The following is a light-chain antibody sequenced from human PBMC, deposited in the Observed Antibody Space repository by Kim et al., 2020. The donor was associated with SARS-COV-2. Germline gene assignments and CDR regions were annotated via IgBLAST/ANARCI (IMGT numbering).Light chain of an antibody. CDR2: HDS. CDR3: QAWDSNTAHYV. V-gene: IGLV3-1*01. Sequence: SYELTQPPSVSVSPGQTASISCSGYKLGDKYACWYQQKPGQSPVLVIYHDSQWPSGIPERFSGSNSGNTATLTISGTQAMDEADYYCQAWDSNTAHYVFGTGTKVTVL. CDR1: KLGDKY. J-gene: IGLJ1*01.